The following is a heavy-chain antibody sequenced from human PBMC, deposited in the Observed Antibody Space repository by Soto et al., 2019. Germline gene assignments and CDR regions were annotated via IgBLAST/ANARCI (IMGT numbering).Heavy chain of an antibody. J-gene: IGHJ6*03. CDR2: INAGNGNT. CDR3: ARGHLAVVPVASWYFYLDV. CDR1: GYTFTNYA. V-gene: IGHV1-3*01. Sequence: GASVKVSCKASGYTFTNYAVHWVRQAPGQRLEWMGWINAGNGNTRYSQKFQGRVTITRDTSARTAYMELSSLRSEDTAVYYCARGHLAVVPVASWYFYLDVWGKVTTVTVSS. D-gene: IGHD2-2*01.